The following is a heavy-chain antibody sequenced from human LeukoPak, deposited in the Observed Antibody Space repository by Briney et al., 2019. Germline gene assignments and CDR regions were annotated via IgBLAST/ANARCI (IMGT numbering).Heavy chain of an antibody. D-gene: IGHD6-19*01. Sequence: SETLSLTCTVSGGSISSGDYYWSWIRQPPGKGLEWIGYIYYSGSTYYNPSLKSRVTISVDTSKNQFSLKLSSVTAADTAVYYCAIEIAVAGFDYWGQGTLVTVSS. CDR2: IYYSGST. V-gene: IGHV4-30-4*01. CDR3: AIEIAVAGFDY. J-gene: IGHJ4*02. CDR1: GGSISSGDYY.